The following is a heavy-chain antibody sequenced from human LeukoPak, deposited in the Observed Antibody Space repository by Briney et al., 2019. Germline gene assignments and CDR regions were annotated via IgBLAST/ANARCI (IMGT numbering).Heavy chain of an antibody. D-gene: IGHD1-1*01. CDR2: ISYSSSTI. Sequence: PGGSLRLSCAASAFPFSSYSMTWVRQAPGKGLEWLSYISYSSSTIFYAESVMGRFTISRDNAKNSLYLQMNSLRDEDTAVYYCASAGSTTLSRWFDHWGQGSLVTVSS. J-gene: IGHJ5*02. V-gene: IGHV3-48*02. CDR1: AFPFSSYS. CDR3: ASAGSTTLSRWFDH.